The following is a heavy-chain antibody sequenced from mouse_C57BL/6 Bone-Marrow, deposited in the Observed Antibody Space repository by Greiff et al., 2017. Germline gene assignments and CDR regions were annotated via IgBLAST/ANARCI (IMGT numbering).Heavy chain of an antibody. V-gene: IGHV10-3*01. J-gene: IGHJ2*01. CDR2: IRSKSSNYAT. Sequence: DVMLVESGGGLVQPKGSLKLSCAASGFTFNTYAMHWVRQAPGKGLEWVARIRSKSSNYATYYADSVKDRFTISRDDSQSMLYLQMNNLKTEDTAMYYCVRGHGDYDGYYFDYWGQGTTLTVSS. CDR1: GFTFNTYA. CDR3: VRGHGDYDGYYFDY. D-gene: IGHD2-4*01.